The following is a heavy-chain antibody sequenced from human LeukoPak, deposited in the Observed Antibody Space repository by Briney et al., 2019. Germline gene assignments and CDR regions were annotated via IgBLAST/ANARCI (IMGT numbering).Heavy chain of an antibody. V-gene: IGHV3-23*01. CDR3: AKGAYYDL. J-gene: IGHJ4*02. CDR2: VSSSGENT. D-gene: IGHD3-22*01. Sequence: GGSLRLSCAASGFTFSSYEMTWVRQAPGKGLEWVSTVSSSGENTYYADSVKGRFTTSRDNSKNTLYLQMNSLRAEDTAVYYCAKGAYYDLWGQGTLVTVSS. CDR1: GFTFSSYE.